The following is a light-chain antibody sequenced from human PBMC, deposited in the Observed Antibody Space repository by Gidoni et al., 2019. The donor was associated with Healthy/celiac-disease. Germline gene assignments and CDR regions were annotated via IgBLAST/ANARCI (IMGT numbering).Light chain of an antibody. CDR1: QDLSNY. CDR3: QQYDNLPLT. V-gene: IGKV1-33*01. CDR2: DAS. Sequence: DSQMTQSPSSLSASVGDRVTITCQASQDLSNYLNWYQQKPGKAPKLLIYDASNLETGVPSRFSGSGSGTDFTFTISSLQPEDIATYYCQQYDNLPLTFXGXTQVEIK. J-gene: IGKJ4*01.